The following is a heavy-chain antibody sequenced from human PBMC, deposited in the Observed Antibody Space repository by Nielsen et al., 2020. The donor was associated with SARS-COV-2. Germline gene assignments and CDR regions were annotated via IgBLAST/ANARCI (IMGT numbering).Heavy chain of an antibody. Sequence: SETLSLTCTVSGGSISSVGYYWSWIRHHPGKGLEWIGYIYFSGRTCYNPSLKSRVTISVDTSKNQFSLSLRSVTAADTAVYYCARESSGYDHYNYGMDVWGQGTTVTVSS. CDR1: GGSISSVGYY. V-gene: IGHV4-31*03. D-gene: IGHD5-12*01. CDR2: IYFSGRT. CDR3: ARESSGYDHYNYGMDV. J-gene: IGHJ6*02.